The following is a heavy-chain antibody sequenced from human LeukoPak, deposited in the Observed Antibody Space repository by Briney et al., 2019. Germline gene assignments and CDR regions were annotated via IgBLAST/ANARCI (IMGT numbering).Heavy chain of an antibody. J-gene: IGHJ3*02. CDR2: MNPNSGNT. V-gene: IGHV1-8*02. CDR1: GYSFTGHY. D-gene: IGHD3-9*01. Sequence: ASVKVSCKASGYSFTGHYMHWVRQAPGQGLEWMGWMNPNSGNTGYAQKFQGRVTMTRNTSISTAYMELSSLRSEDTAVYYCAREVDILTVTYAFDIWGQGTMVTVSS. CDR3: AREVDILTVTYAFDI.